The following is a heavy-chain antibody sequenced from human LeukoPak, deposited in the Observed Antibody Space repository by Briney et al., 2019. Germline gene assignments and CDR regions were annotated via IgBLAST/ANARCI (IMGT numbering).Heavy chain of an antibody. V-gene: IGHV3-43*02. CDR3: AKDERDYYDSSGPMDV. CDR1: GFAFDDYA. J-gene: IGHJ6*02. Sequence: GGSLSLSCAASGFAFDDYAMPWVPQAPGKGLDWFSLFSGDGGGTYYADSVKGRFTIPGENRKNCCYRQMKGLRPEDSALYYCAKDERDYYDSSGPMDVWGQGTTVTVSS. CDR2: FSGDGGGT. D-gene: IGHD3-22*01.